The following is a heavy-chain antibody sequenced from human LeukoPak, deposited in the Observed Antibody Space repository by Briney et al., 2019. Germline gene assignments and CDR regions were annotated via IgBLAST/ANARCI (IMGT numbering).Heavy chain of an antibody. CDR3: ARGPEMTFYYFDS. Sequence: PGGSLRLSCAASGFTFSSYWMHWVRHAPGKGLEWVSRVSSEGKSTSFADSVKGRFTISRDNAKNTLYLQMSGLRAEDTAVYYCARGPEMTFYYFDSWGQGTLVTVSS. J-gene: IGHJ4*02. V-gene: IGHV3-74*01. CDR2: VSSEGKST. D-gene: IGHD2/OR15-2a*01. CDR1: GFTFSSYW.